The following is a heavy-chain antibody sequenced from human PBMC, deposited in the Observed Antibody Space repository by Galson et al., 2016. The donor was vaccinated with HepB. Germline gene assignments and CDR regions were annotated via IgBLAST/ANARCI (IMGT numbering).Heavy chain of an antibody. D-gene: IGHD3-9*01. CDR1: GLNFSNDW. Sequence: SLRLSCAASGLNFSNDWMHWVRQAPGQGLVWVSRINSDGSSTTYADAVDGRFTISRDNAKNTLYLQMNGLRGEDTAMYYCARFGRDFDFLLYWGQGTLVTVSS. CDR3: ARFGRDFDFLLY. V-gene: IGHV3-74*03. J-gene: IGHJ4*02. CDR2: INSDGSST.